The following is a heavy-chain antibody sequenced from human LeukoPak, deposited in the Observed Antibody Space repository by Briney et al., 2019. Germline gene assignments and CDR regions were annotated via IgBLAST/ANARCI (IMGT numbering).Heavy chain of an antibody. J-gene: IGHJ4*02. D-gene: IGHD3-22*01. V-gene: IGHV3-15*01. CDR3: TTDRSLYYDSSGYYYRLDY. Sequence: GGSLRLSCAASGFTFSNAWMSWVRQASGKGLEWVGRIKSKTDGGTTDYAAPVKGRFTISRDDSKNTLYLQMNSLKTEDTAVYYCTTDRSLYYDSSGYYYRLDYWGQGTLVTVSS. CDR2: IKSKTDGGTT. CDR1: GFTFSNAW.